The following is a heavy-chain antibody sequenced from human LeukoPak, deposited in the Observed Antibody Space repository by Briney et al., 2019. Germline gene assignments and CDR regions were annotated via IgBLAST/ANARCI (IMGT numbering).Heavy chain of an antibody. Sequence: ASVKVSCKASGYTFTSYDINWVRQATGQGLEWMGWMNPNSGNTGYAQKFQGRVTMTRNTSISTAYMELSSLRSEDTAVYYCARGSFVVVVPAASNWFDPWGQGTLVTVSS. D-gene: IGHD2-2*01. CDR1: GYTFTSYD. CDR3: ARGSFVVVVPAASNWFDP. J-gene: IGHJ5*02. CDR2: MNPNSGNT. V-gene: IGHV1-8*01.